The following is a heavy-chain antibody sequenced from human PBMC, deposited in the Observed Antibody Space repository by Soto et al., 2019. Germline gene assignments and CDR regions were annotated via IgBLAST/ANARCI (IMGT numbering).Heavy chain of an antibody. CDR2: IYHSGSS. J-gene: IGHJ6*02. CDR1: VGSFSSNPW. Sequence: QVQLQESGPGLVRPSGTLSLTCAVSVGSFSSNPWWNWVRQSPGKGLEWIGQIYHSGSSNYNPSLRSRVIISVEESKNQLSLKLKSVTAADTAVYYCARAPQPYYYYYGMDVWGQGTTVTVSS. V-gene: IGHV4-4*02. D-gene: IGHD6-13*01. CDR3: ARAPQPYYYYYGMDV.